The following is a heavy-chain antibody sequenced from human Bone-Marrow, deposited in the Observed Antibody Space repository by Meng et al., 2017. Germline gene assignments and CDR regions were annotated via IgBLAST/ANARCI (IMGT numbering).Heavy chain of an antibody. D-gene: IGHD1-1*01. CDR3: ARGTRPLLFQH. CDR1: GGSFSGYY. J-gene: IGHJ1*01. V-gene: IGHV4-34*01. Sequence: QVHIQQWGAGLLKPSETLSLTCAFYGGSFSGYYWSWSRQPPGKGLEWIGEINHSGSTNYNPSLKSRVTISVDTSKNQFSLKLSSVTAADTAVYYCARGTRPLLFQHWGQGTLVTVSS. CDR2: INHSGST.